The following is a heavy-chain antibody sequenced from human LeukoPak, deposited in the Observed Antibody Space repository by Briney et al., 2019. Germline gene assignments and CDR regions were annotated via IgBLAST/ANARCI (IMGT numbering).Heavy chain of an antibody. D-gene: IGHD3-22*01. V-gene: IGHV4-39*01. CDR3: ARRRYYDSTGYLE. CDR2: IYYSGST. Sequence: SETLSLTCTISGGFISSSSYYWSWIRQPPGKGLEWIGDIYYSGSTYYNPALKSRVSMSIDTSKNQFSLELRSVAAADTALYYCARRRYYDSTGYLEWGQGTLVTVTS. CDR1: GGFISSSSYY. J-gene: IGHJ1*01.